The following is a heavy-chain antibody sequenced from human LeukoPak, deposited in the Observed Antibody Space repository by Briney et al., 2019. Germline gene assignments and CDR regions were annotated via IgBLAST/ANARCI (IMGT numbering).Heavy chain of an antibody. CDR3: ARGSIAAAGT. J-gene: IGHJ5*02. Sequence: GGSLRLSCGASGFXFDDYGISWVRQAPGKGLEWVSGINWNGGSTGYADSVKGRFTISRDNAKNSLYLQMNSLRAEDTALYYCARGSIAAAGTWGQGTLVTVSS. V-gene: IGHV3-20*04. D-gene: IGHD6-13*01. CDR2: INWNGGST. CDR1: GFXFDDYG.